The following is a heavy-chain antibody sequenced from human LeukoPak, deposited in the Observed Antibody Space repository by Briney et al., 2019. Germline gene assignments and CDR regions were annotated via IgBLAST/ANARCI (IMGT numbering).Heavy chain of an antibody. CDR3: AREGVSSGYSSSWYLDY. J-gene: IGHJ4*02. Sequence: SETLSLTCTVSGYSISSGYYWGWIRQPPGKGLEWIGSIYHSGSTYYNPPLKSRVTISVDTSKNQFSLKLSSVTAADTAVYYCAREGVSSGYSSSWYLDYWGQGTLVTVSS. CDR1: GYSISSGYY. V-gene: IGHV4-38-2*02. CDR2: IYHSGST. D-gene: IGHD6-13*01.